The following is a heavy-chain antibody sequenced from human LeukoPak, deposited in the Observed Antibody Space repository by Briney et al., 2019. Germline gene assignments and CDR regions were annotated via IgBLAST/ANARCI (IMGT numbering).Heavy chain of an antibody. CDR1: GFTFSSYA. V-gene: IGHV3-23*01. J-gene: IGHJ6*03. D-gene: IGHD6-6*01. CDR2: ISGSGGST. Sequence: PGGSLRLSCAASGFTFSSYAMGWVRQAPGKGLEWVSLISGSGGSTYYADSVKGRFTISRDNSKNTLYLQMNSLRAEDTAVYYCAYSSPSYYYYYMDVWGKGTTVTVSS. CDR3: AYSSPSYYYYYMDV.